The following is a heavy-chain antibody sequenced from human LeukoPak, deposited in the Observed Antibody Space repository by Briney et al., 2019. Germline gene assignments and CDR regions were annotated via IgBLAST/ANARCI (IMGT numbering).Heavy chain of an antibody. CDR2: INAGNGNT. CDR3: ARASIVATRYYFYGMDV. Sequence: GASVKVSCKASGFPVSTYAIHWVRQAPGQSLEWVGWINAGNGNTEYAQKLHDRVTITRDTSASTADMELSSLRSEDTAVYYCARASIVATRYYFYGMDVWGKGTTVIVSS. D-gene: IGHD5-12*01. J-gene: IGHJ6*04. V-gene: IGHV1-3*01. CDR1: GFPVSTYA.